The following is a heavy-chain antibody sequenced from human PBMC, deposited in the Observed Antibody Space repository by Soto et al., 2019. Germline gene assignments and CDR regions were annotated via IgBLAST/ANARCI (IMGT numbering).Heavy chain of an antibody. Sequence: SVKVSCKASGGTFSSHAISWVRQAPGQGLEWMGGIIPIFGTANYAQKFQGRVTITADESTSTAYMELSSLRSEDTAVYYCARPYDSSGPSPGYYGMDVWGQGTTVTV. CDR2: IIPIFGTA. D-gene: IGHD3-22*01. J-gene: IGHJ6*02. CDR3: ARPYDSSGPSPGYYGMDV. CDR1: GGTFSSHA. V-gene: IGHV1-69*13.